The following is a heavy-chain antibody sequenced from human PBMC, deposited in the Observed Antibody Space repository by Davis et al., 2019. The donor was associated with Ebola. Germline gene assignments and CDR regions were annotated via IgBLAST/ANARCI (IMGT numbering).Heavy chain of an antibody. CDR2: IRYYGSNQ. J-gene: IGHJ4*02. Sequence: PGGSLRLSCAASGFTFSSYGMHWVRQAPGKGLEWVAFIRYYGSNQYYADSVKGRFTISRDNSKNTLYLQMNSLRAEDTAVYYCAKCRGGSGPNYLDFWGQGTLVTVSS. V-gene: IGHV3-30*02. CDR3: AKCRGGSGPNYLDF. D-gene: IGHD3-10*01. CDR1: GFTFSSYG.